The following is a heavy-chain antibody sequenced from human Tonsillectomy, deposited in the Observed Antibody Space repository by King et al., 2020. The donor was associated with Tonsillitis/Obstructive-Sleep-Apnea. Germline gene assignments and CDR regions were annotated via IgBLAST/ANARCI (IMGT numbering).Heavy chain of an antibody. Sequence: QLQESGPGLVKPSGTLSLTCVVSGDSISSSNWWSWVRQPPGKGLEWIGDIYHNGGTTYNPSLKSRVTISVDKSKNHFSLILRSVTAADTAVYYCARDARMTTVTTNWFDLWGQGTLVTVSS. CDR1: GDSISSSNW. V-gene: IGHV4-4*02. D-gene: IGHD4-11*01. CDR3: ARDARMTTVTTNWFDL. CDR2: IYHNGGT. J-gene: IGHJ5*02.